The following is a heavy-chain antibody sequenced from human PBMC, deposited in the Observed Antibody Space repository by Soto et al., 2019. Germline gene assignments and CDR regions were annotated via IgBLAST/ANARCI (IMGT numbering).Heavy chain of an antibody. CDR2: INPNSGGT. CDR3: ARELFGPGITGTTESNWFDP. Sequence: ASVKVSCKASGYTFTGYYMHWVRQAPGQGLEWMGWINPNSGGTNYAQKFQGRVTMTRDTSISTAYMELSRLRSDDTAVYYCARELFGPGITGTTESNWFDPWGQGTLVTVSS. D-gene: IGHD1-7*01. J-gene: IGHJ5*02. V-gene: IGHV1-2*02. CDR1: GYTFTGYY.